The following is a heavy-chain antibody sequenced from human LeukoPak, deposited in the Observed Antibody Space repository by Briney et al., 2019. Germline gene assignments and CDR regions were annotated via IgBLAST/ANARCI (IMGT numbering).Heavy chain of an antibody. V-gene: IGHV3-33*01. CDR3: ARDAQRGFDYSNSLRY. J-gene: IGHJ4*01. Sequence: GGSLRLPCAASGFTFSHHGMHWVRQAPGKGLEWVAVIWSDGSNRFYAGPVKGRFTISRDNSRNTVFLQMNSLRAEDTAMYYCARDAQRGFDYSNSLRYWGHGTLVTVSS. D-gene: IGHD4-11*01. CDR2: IWSDGSNR. CDR1: GFTFSHHG.